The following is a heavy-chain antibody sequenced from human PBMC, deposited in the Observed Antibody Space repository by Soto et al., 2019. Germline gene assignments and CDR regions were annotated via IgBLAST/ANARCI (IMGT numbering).Heavy chain of an antibody. D-gene: IGHD6-13*01. Sequence: EVQLVESGGGLVQPGGSLRLSCAASGFTFSSNWMNWVRQAPGKGLEWVATIKQDGSEQDYVESVKGRFTISRDNAKNSVHLPMNSQRAEDTAVYYCATVPWTAAASWGQGTLVTVSS. CDR3: ATVPWTAAAS. CDR1: GFTFSSNW. CDR2: IKQDGSEQ. V-gene: IGHV3-7*01. J-gene: IGHJ5*02.